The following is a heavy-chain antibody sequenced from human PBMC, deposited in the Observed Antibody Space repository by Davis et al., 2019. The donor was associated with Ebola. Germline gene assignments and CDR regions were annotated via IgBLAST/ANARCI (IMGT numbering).Heavy chain of an antibody. CDR3: ARDYYGSGSYYN. Sequence: PSETLSLTCTVSGGSISSHYWSWIRQPPGKGLEWIGYIYYSGSTNYNPSLKSRVTISVDTSKNQFSLKLSSVTAADTAVYYCARDYYGSGSYYNWGQGTLVTVSS. CDR1: GGSISSHY. D-gene: IGHD3-10*01. J-gene: IGHJ4*02. V-gene: IGHV4-59*11. CDR2: IYYSGST.